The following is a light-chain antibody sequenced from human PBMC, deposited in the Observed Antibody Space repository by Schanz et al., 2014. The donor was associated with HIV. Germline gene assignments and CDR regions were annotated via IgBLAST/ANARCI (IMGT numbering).Light chain of an antibody. Sequence: EIVMTQSPATLSLSPGERATVSCRASQSVSSNLAWYQHKLGQAPRLLIYDASTRATGIPARFSGRGSGTEFTLTITRLEPEDFAVYYCQQYDSSPYTFGRGTKLEI. CDR2: DAS. J-gene: IGKJ2*01. CDR1: QSVSSN. CDR3: QQYDSSPYT. V-gene: IGKV3-15*01.